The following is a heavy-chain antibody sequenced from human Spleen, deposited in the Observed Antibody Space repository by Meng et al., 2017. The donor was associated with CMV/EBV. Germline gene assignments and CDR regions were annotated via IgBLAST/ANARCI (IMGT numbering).Heavy chain of an antibody. J-gene: IGHJ4*02. CDR3: AREMGYGNPGDY. CDR1: GFSVNFNY. Sequence: GESLKISCAAPGFSVNFNYMSWVRQAPGKGLEWVSVIYNRGSAYYADSVKGRFTISRDDSKNTLYLQMNSPRVEDTAVYYCAREMGYGNPGDYWGQGTLVTVSS. V-gene: IGHV3-66*03. D-gene: IGHD5-12*01. CDR2: IYNRGSA.